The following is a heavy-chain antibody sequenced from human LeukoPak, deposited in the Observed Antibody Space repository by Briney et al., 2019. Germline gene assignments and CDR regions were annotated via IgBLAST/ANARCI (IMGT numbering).Heavy chain of an antibody. V-gene: IGHV4-4*07. CDR3: ARHSAYDADAPGTPAWFDP. J-gene: IGHJ5*02. Sequence: SETLSLTCTVSGASITNYYWSWIRQPVGKGLEWIGRISITEGHKYSPSLKSRATMSLDTSKRQLSLKLAPLTAADTAVYYCARHSAYDADAPGTPAWFDPWGQGTLVTVSS. D-gene: IGHD5-12*01. CDR2: ISITEGH. CDR1: GASITNYY.